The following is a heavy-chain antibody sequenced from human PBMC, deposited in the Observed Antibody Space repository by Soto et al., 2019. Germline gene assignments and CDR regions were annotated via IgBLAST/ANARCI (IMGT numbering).Heavy chain of an antibody. CDR2: ISGRGGST. V-gene: IGHV3-23*01. Sequence: EVQLLESGGGLVQPGGSLRLSCAASGFTFSSYAMRWVRQAPGKGLEWVSAISGRGGSTYYADSVKGRFTISRDNSKNTLYLQMNGLRAEDTAVYYCAKFDVVVPAATLADYYYYGMDGWGQGTTVTVSS. J-gene: IGHJ6*02. D-gene: IGHD2-2*01. CDR3: AKFDVVVPAATLADYYYYGMDG. CDR1: GFTFSSYA.